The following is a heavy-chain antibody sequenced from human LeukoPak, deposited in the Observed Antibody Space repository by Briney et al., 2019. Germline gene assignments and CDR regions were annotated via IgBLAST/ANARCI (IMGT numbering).Heavy chain of an antibody. V-gene: IGHV4-39*07. CDR3: ARGLIVGATFFDY. Sequence: SETLSLTCTVSGGSISSSSHYWGWSRQPPGKGLEWIGSIYYSGSTYYNPSLKSRVTISVDTSKNQFSLKLSSVTAADTAVYYCARGLIVGATFFDYWGQGTLVTVSS. CDR2: IYYSGST. J-gene: IGHJ4*02. D-gene: IGHD1-26*01. CDR1: GGSISSSSHY.